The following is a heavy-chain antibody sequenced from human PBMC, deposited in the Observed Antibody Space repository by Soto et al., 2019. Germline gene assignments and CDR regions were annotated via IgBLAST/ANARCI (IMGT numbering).Heavy chain of an antibody. D-gene: IGHD6-6*01. CDR3: ARGATGIAARIYFDY. J-gene: IGHJ4*02. V-gene: IGHV4-34*01. Sequence: PSETLSLTCAVYGGSFSGYYWSWIRQPPGKGLEWIGEINHSGSTSYNPSLKSRVTISVDTSKNQFSLKLSSVTAADTAVYYCARGATGIAARIYFDYWGQGTLVTVSS. CDR1: GGSFSGYY. CDR2: INHSGST.